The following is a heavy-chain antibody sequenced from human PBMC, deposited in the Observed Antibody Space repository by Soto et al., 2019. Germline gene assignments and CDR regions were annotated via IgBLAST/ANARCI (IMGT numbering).Heavy chain of an antibody. Sequence: QVQLVESGGGVVRPGRSLRLSCTASGFTFSSYGMHWVRQAPGKGLEWVALIWYDATNKYYTASVKGRFTISRDNSKHTLYLQMNSLRAEDTAVYYCARDGADYLQLKYYFDYWGQGTLVTVSS. D-gene: IGHD4-17*01. J-gene: IGHJ4*02. V-gene: IGHV3-33*01. CDR2: IWYDATNK. CDR3: ARDGADYLQLKYYFDY. CDR1: GFTFSSYG.